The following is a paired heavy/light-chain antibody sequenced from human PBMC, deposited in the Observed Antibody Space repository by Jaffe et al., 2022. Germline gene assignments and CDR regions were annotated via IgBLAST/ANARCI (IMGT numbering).Heavy chain of an antibody. Sequence: EVQLVESGGGLVQPGGSLKLSCTASGFTFSDSAIHWVRQASGKGLEWVGRIRSKTYDYATAYVESVKGRFTISRDDSQKTAYLHMNSLKTEDTAVYYCNHLISETGPDYWGQGTLVTVSS. V-gene: IGHV3-73*02. D-gene: IGHD1-1*01. CDR2: IRSKTYDYAT. CDR3: NHLISETGPDY. J-gene: IGHJ4*02. CDR1: GFTFSDSA.
Light chain of an antibody. J-gene: IGKJ1*01. CDR3: QQYYTTPQT. CDR1: RSILYSSNNKNY. V-gene: IGKV4-1*01. Sequence: DIVMTQSPDSLAVSLGERATINCKSSRSILYSSNNKNYLAWYQQKPGQPPKLLIYWASTRQSGVPDRFSGSGSGTDFTLTISSLQAEDVAVYYCQQYYTTPQTFGQGTKVEIK. CDR2: WAS.